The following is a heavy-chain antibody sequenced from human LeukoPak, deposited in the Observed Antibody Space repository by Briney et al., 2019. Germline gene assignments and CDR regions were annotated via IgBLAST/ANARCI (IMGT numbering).Heavy chain of an antibody. D-gene: IGHD1-26*01. CDR3: ARERGEWELLRGYYYYGMDV. CDR1: GFTFSSYA. CDR2: ISYGGSNK. J-gene: IGHJ6*02. V-gene: IGHV3-30-3*01. Sequence: PGGSLRLSCAASGFTFSSYAMHWVRQAPGKGLEWVAVISYGGSNKYYADSVKGRFTISRDNSKNTLYLQMNSLRAEDTAVYYCARERGEWELLRGYYYYGMDVWGQGTTVTVSS.